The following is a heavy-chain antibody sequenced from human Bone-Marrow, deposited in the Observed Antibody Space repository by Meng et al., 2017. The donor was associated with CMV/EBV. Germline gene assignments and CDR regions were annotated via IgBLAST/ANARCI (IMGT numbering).Heavy chain of an antibody. CDR1: GFTFSDYY. V-gene: IGHV3-11*01. D-gene: IGHD6-13*01. CDR2: VSSSGSTI. Sequence: GGSLRLSCAASGFTFSDYYMSWIRQAPGKGLEWVSYVSSSGSTIYYADSVKGRFTISRDNAKNSLYLQMNSLRAEATAVYYCARDVSSRWSRYPYYYYGMDVWGQGTTVTVSS. J-gene: IGHJ6*02. CDR3: ARDVSSRWSRYPYYYYGMDV.